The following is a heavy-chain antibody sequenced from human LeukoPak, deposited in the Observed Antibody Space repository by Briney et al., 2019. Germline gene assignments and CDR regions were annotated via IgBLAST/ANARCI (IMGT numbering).Heavy chain of an antibody. Sequence: ASVKVPCKASGYTFTSYYFHWVRQAPGQGLEWMGIINPSGGTTSYAQKFQGRVTMTRGTSTSTVYMEVSSLRSEDTAVYYCARDPGSYRAFDIWGQGTMVTVSS. D-gene: IGHD1-26*01. J-gene: IGHJ3*02. CDR2: INPSGGTT. CDR1: GYTFTSYY. V-gene: IGHV1-46*01. CDR3: ARDPGSYRAFDI.